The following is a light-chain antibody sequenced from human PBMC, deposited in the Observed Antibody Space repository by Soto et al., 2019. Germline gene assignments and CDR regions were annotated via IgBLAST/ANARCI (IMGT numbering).Light chain of an antibody. Sequence: IVMTQSPATLSVSPGQRATLSCRASLSVSSNLAWYQHKPGQAPRLLIYGASTRATGIPARFSGSGSGTEFTLTINSLQSEDFAVYYCQQYYDWYTFGQGTKLEIK. CDR2: GAS. CDR3: QQYYDWYT. J-gene: IGKJ2*01. CDR1: LSVSSN. V-gene: IGKV3-15*01.